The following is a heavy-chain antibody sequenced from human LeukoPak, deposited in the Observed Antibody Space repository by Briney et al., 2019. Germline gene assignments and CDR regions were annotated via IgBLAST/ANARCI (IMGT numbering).Heavy chain of an antibody. Sequence: GGSLRLSCAASGFTFSSYSMNWVRQAPGKGLEWVSSISSNSSYIYYADSVKGRFTISRDNAKNSLYLQMNSLRAEDTAVYYCAREAEQWPGRGVDYWGQGTLVTVSS. CDR1: GFTFSSYS. J-gene: IGHJ4*02. D-gene: IGHD6-19*01. V-gene: IGHV3-21*01. CDR3: AREAEQWPGRGVDY. CDR2: ISSNSSYI.